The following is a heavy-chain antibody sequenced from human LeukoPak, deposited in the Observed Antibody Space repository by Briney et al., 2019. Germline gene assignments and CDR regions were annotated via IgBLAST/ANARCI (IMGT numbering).Heavy chain of an antibody. Sequence: SETLSLTCAVYGGSFSGYYWSWIRQPPGKGLEWIGEINHSGSTNYNPSLKSRVTISVDTSKDRFSLKLSSVTAADTAVYYCARVILSYYYMDVWGKGTTVTVSS. CDR1: GGSFSGYY. D-gene: IGHD5/OR15-5a*01. V-gene: IGHV4-34*01. J-gene: IGHJ6*03. CDR2: INHSGST. CDR3: ARVILSYYYMDV.